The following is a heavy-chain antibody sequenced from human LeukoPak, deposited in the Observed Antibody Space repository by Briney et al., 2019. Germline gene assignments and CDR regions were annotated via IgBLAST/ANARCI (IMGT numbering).Heavy chain of an antibody. D-gene: IGHD6-13*01. CDR3: ERGGRIAAAGTGFDY. V-gene: IGHV1-2*05. Sequence: AXGQGLXXXXXINPNSGGTNYAQKFQGRVTMTRDTSISTAYMELSRLRSDDTGVYYCERGGRIAAAGTGFDYWGQGTLVTVSS. CDR2: INPNSGGT. J-gene: IGHJ4*02.